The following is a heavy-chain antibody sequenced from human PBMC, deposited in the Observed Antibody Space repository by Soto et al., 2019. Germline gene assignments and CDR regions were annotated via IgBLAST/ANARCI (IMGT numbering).Heavy chain of an antibody. V-gene: IGHV1-2*04. CDR3: ARGLDILTGSTALQHNWFDP. D-gene: IGHD3-9*01. J-gene: IGHJ5*02. CDR2: INPNSGGT. CDR1: GYTFTGYY. Sequence: GASVKVSCKASGYTFTGYYMHWVRQAPGQGLEWMGWINPNSGGTNYAQKFQGWVTMTRDTSISTAYMELSRLRSDDTAVYYCARGLDILTGSTALQHNWFDPWGQGTLVTAPQ.